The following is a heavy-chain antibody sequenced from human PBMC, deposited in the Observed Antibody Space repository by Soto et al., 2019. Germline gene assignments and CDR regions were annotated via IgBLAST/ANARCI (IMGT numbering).Heavy chain of an antibody. Sequence: SETLSLTCTVSGGSVSSGSYYWSWIRQPPGKGLEWIGYIYYSGSTNYNPSLKSRVTISVDTSKNQFSLKLSSVTAADTAVYYCARGARYSSSWYQFDYHYYGMDVWGQGTTVTVSS. CDR3: ARGARYSSSWYQFDYHYYGMDV. CDR2: IYYSGST. V-gene: IGHV4-61*01. D-gene: IGHD6-13*01. J-gene: IGHJ6*02. CDR1: GGSVSSGSYY.